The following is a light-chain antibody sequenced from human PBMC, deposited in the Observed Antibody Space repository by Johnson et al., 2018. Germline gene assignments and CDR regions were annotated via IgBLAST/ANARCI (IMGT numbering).Light chain of an antibody. V-gene: IGLV1-51*02. J-gene: IGLJ1*01. CDR3: GTWDSSLSAGNV. CDR2: ENN. CDR1: SSNIGNNY. Sequence: QSVLTQPPSVSAAPGQKVTISCSGSSSNIGNNYVSWYQQLPGTAPKLLIYENNKRPSGIPHRFSGPKSGTSATLGITGLKTGDEADYYCGTWDSSLSAGNVFGTGTKVTVL.